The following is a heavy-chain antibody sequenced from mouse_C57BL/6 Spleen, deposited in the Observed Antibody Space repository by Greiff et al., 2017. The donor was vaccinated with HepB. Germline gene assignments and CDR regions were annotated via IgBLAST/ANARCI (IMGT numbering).Heavy chain of an antibody. D-gene: IGHD1-1*01. CDR2: INPNYGTT. V-gene: IGHV1-39*01. CDR1: GYSFTDYN. CDR3: AREGDLLLRKRVFDY. J-gene: IGHJ2*01. Sequence: VQLQQSGPELVKPGASVKISCKASGYSFTDYNMNWVKQSNGKSLEWIGVINPNYGTTSYNQKFKGKATLTVDQSSSTAYMQLNSLTSEDSAVYYGAREGDLLLRKRVFDYWGQGTTLTVSS.